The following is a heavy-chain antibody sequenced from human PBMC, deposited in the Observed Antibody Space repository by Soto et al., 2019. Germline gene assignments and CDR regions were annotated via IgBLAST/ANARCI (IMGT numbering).Heavy chain of an antibody. CDR1: GGTFSSYA. Sequence: QVQLVQSGAEVKKPGSSVKVSCKASGGTFSSYAISWVRQAPGQGLEWMGGIIPIFGTANYAQKFQGRVKITADESTSTAYMELSSLRSEDTAVYYCASKVSDFWSGYYPHYYYYYGMDVWGQGTTVTVSS. V-gene: IGHV1-69*01. CDR3: ASKVSDFWSGYYPHYYYYYGMDV. CDR2: IIPIFGTA. D-gene: IGHD3-3*01. J-gene: IGHJ6*02.